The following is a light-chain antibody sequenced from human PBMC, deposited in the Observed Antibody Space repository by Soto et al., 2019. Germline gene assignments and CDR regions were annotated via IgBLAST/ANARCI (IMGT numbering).Light chain of an antibody. Sequence: EIVMTQSPATLSVSPGDRATLSCRASQSVSSNLAWYQQKPGHAPRLLIYGASTRATGIPARFSGSGSGTDFTLTISSLQSEDFAVYYCQQYNDWPPYTFGQGTNLEIK. CDR2: GAS. CDR3: QQYNDWPPYT. J-gene: IGKJ2*01. V-gene: IGKV3-15*01. CDR1: QSVSSN.